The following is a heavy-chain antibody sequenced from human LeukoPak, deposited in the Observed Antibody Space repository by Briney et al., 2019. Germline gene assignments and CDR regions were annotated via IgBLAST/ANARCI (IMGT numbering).Heavy chain of an antibody. CDR3: ARSYCSSTSCYADHYYYYIDV. J-gene: IGHJ6*03. Sequence: GGSLRLSCAASGFTFSTYAMNWVRQAPGKGLEWVAIISYDGRNKFYADSVKGRFTISRDDSQNTLYLQMNSLRPEDAAVYYCARSYCSSTSCYADHYYYYIDVWGKGTTVTVSS. CDR1: GFTFSTYA. CDR2: ISYDGRNK. D-gene: IGHD2-2*01. V-gene: IGHV3-30*04.